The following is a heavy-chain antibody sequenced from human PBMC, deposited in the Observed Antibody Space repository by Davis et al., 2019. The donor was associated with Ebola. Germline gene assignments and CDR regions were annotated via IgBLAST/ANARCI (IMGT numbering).Heavy chain of an antibody. J-gene: IGHJ4*02. D-gene: IGHD1-26*01. Sequence: GGSLRLSCAASGFIFSSYEINWVRQAPGKGLEWVSYISSSGTTIYYADSVKGRFTISRDNAKNSLYLQMKSLRDEDTAVYYCARDVVGASFDYWGQGTLVTVSS. CDR2: ISSSGTTI. CDR3: ARDVVGASFDY. CDR1: GFIFSSYE. V-gene: IGHV3-48*03.